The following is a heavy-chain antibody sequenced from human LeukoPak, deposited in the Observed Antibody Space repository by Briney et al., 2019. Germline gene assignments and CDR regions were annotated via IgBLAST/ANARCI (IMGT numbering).Heavy chain of an antibody. CDR2: IYHSGST. CDR1: GGSFSGYY. J-gene: IGHJ4*02. CDR3: ARVSGWCDY. Sequence: SETLSLTCAVYGGSFSGYYWSWIRQPPGKGLEWIGEIYHSGSTNYNPSLKSRVTISVDKSKNQFSLKLSPVTAADTAVYYCARVSGWCDYWGQGTLVTVSS. V-gene: IGHV4-34*01. D-gene: IGHD6-19*01.